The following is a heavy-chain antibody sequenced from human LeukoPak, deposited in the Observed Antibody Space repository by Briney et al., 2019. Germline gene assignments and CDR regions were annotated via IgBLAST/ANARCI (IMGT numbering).Heavy chain of an antibody. CDR3: ASTTYHYDTSGYYFLDY. V-gene: IGHV4-4*07. CDR1: GGTISRYY. J-gene: IGHJ4*02. CDR2: IYTSGIT. D-gene: IGHD3-22*01. Sequence: SETLSLTCTVSGGTISRYYWSWIRQPAGKGLEWIGRIYTSGITNYNPSLKSRVTMSLDTSKNQFSLKLSSVTAADTAVYYCASTTYHYDTSGYYFLDYWGQGTLVTVSS.